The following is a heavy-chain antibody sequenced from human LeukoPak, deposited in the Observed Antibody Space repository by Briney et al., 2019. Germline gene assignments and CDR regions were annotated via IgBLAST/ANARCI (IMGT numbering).Heavy chain of an antibody. D-gene: IGHD3-22*01. J-gene: IGHJ4*02. CDR2: IYYSGST. V-gene: IGHV4-61*01. CDR1: GGSFSSGSYY. Sequence: PSETLSLTCTVSGGSFSSGSYYWSWIRQPPGKGLEWIGYIYYSGSTNYNPSLKSRVTILVDTSKNQFSLKLSSVTAADTAVYYCARGRGSSGYGNFDYWGQGTLVTVSS. CDR3: ARGRGSSGYGNFDY.